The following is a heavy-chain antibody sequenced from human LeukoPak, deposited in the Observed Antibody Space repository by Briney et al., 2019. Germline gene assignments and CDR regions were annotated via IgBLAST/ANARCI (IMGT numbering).Heavy chain of an antibody. J-gene: IGHJ6*03. V-gene: IGHV4-39*07. Sequence: PSQTLSLTCTVSGGSISSGSYYWSWIRQPPGKGLEWIGEINHSGSSNYNPSLKSRVTISVDTSKNQFSLKLSSVTAADTAIYYCARGAYCGGDCHIPHYYYMDVWGKGTTVTVSS. CDR2: INHSGSS. CDR1: GGSISSGSYY. CDR3: ARGAYCGGDCHIPHYYYMDV. D-gene: IGHD2-21*02.